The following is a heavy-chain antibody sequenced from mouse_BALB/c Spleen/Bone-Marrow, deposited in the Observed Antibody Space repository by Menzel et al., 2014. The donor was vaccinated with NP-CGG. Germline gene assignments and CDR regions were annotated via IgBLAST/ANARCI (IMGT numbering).Heavy chain of an antibody. D-gene: IGHD4-1*01. V-gene: IGHV1-69*02. Sequence: VQLQQSGAELVKPGAPVKLSCKASGYTFTSYWMNWVKQRPGRGLEWIGRIDPSDSETHYNQKFKDKATLTVDKSSSTAYTQLSSLTSEDSAVYYCARNWVYFDYWGQGTTLTVSS. CDR1: GYTFTSYW. J-gene: IGHJ2*01. CDR2: IDPSDSET. CDR3: ARNWVYFDY.